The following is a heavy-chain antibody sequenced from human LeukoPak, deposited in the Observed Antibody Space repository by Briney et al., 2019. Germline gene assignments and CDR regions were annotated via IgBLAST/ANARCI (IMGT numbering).Heavy chain of an antibody. CDR1: GFTFSSCC. D-gene: IGHD2-2*01. Sequence: PGGSLRLSCVASGFTFSSCCMIWVRQAPGKGLEWLANIKQDESETHYVDSVKGRFAISRDNAKNSVYLHMSSPRVEDTAVYYCARVESGNSCYRAVDYWGQGTLVTVSS. CDR2: IKQDESET. J-gene: IGHJ4*02. V-gene: IGHV3-7*01. CDR3: ARVESGNSCYRAVDY.